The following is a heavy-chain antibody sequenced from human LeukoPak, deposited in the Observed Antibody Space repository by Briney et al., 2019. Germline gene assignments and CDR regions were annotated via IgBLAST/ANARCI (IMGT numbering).Heavy chain of an antibody. CDR3: AKPTTGSNYYDSSGYPN. Sequence: GGSLRLSCAASGFTFSSHAMSWVRQAPGKGLEWVSAISGSGGSTYYADSVKGRFTISRDNSKNTLYLQMNSLRAEDTAVYYCAKPTTGSNYYDSSGYPNWGQGTLVTVSS. CDR2: ISGSGGST. D-gene: IGHD3-22*01. V-gene: IGHV3-23*01. CDR1: GFTFSSHA. J-gene: IGHJ4*02.